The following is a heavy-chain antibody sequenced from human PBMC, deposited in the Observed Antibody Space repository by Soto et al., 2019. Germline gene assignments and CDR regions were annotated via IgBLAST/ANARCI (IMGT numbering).Heavy chain of an antibody. V-gene: IGHV4-30-4*01. CDR1: GGTIRSADYY. Sequence: SETQSLTCTVSGGTIRSADYYWSLIRQPPGKGLEWIAYISYSGSTYYNPSLKSRVTISVDTSKNQFSLNLSSVTAADTAVYYCARVLPSNNYFDPWGQGTLVTVSS. J-gene: IGHJ5*02. CDR3: ARVLPSNNYFDP. D-gene: IGHD2-2*01. CDR2: ISYSGST.